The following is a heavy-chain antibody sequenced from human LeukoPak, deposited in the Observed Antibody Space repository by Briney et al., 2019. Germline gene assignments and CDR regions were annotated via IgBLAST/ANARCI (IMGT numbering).Heavy chain of an antibody. V-gene: IGHV3-23*01. D-gene: IGHD3-10*01. CDR2: ISGSGGST. J-gene: IGHJ6*04. Sequence: GGSLRLSCAASGFTFSSYAMSWVRQAPGKGLEWVSAISGSGGSTYYADSVKGRFTISRDNSKNTLYLQMNSLRAEDTAVYYCAKEFSQGPNYYGSGSYYSYYYYGMDVWGKGTTVTVSS. CDR1: GFTFSSYA. CDR3: AKEFSQGPNYYGSGSYYSYYYYGMDV.